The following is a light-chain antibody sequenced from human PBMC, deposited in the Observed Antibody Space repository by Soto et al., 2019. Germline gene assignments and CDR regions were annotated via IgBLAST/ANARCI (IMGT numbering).Light chain of an antibody. Sequence: IQMTQSPSSLSASVGDRVTITCRASQSISSYLNWYQQKPGQAPKLLIYAASNLQSGVPSRFRGSGSGTEFTLTISSLQPEDFATYYCQQLNSYPLTFGGGTKVDIK. J-gene: IGKJ4*01. CDR3: QQLNSYPLT. V-gene: IGKV1-9*01. CDR2: AAS. CDR1: QSISSY.